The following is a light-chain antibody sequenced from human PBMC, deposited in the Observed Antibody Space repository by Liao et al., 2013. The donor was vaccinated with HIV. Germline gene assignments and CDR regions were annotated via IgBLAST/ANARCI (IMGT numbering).Light chain of an antibody. CDR3: QVWDRSSGHYV. V-gene: IGLV3-21*04. CDR2: YDS. CDR1: NIGSKS. Sequence: SYVLTQPPSVSVAPGKTATITCGGNNIGSKSVHWYQLKPGQAPVPVIYYDSDRPSGIPERFSGSNSGNTATLTISRVEAGDEADYHCQVWDRSSGHYVFGTGTKVTVL. J-gene: IGLJ1*01.